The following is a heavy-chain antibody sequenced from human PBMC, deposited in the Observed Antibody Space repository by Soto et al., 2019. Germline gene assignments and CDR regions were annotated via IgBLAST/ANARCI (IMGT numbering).Heavy chain of an antibody. D-gene: IGHD7-27*01. V-gene: IGHV3-9*01. CDR2: VSWNSGNI. CDR3: AKETQANLGTGGFDY. Sequence: EVQLVESGGGVTQPGRSLRLSCAASGFTFDDYAMHWVRQAPGNGLELVSGVSWNSGNIGYADSVKGRFTISRDNSKNSLYLQIDSLRTEDTALYYCAKETQANLGTGGFDYWGQGTLVTVSS. J-gene: IGHJ4*02. CDR1: GFTFDDYA.